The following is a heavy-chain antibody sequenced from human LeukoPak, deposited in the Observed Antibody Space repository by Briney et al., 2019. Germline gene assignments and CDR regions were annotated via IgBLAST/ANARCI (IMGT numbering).Heavy chain of an antibody. CDR3: ARRPDGTSYFDY. V-gene: IGHV4-59*08. J-gene: IGHJ4*02. CDR2: VHYSGST. CDR1: GGSIRSYF. Sequence: KPSETLSLTCTVSGGSIRSYFWSWIRQPPGKGLEWIGYVHYSGSTNYNPSLKSRVTISVDTSKKQFSLKLSSVTAADTAVYYCARRPDGTSYFDYWGQGTLVTVSS.